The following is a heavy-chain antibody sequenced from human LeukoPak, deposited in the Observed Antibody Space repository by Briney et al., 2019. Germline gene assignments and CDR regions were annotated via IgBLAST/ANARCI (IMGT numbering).Heavy chain of an antibody. V-gene: IGHV3-7*05. CDR2: IKEDGSQQ. D-gene: IGHD2-8*02. CDR1: GFTFRKFC. CDR3: VRGGTGTQSWYFLC. J-gene: IGHJ2*01. Sequence: GGSLRLSCAASGFTFRKFCTGWVRQAPGKGLEWVANIKEDGSQQYYVDSVRGRFTFSRDNAKNSLYLQMDSLRAEDTAVYYFVRGGTGTQSWYFLCWGGGTMVTVSS.